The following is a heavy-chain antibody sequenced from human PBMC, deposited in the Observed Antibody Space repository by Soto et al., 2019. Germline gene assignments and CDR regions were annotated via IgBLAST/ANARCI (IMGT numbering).Heavy chain of an antibody. CDR2: NNHSGST. D-gene: IGHD2-15*01. J-gene: IGHJ5*02. Sequence: SETLSLTCAVYGGSFSGYYWSWIRQPPGKGLEWNGENNHSGSTNYNPSLKSRVTISVDTSKNQFSLKLSSVTAADTAVYYCARGRDIVVVVAETGYNWFDPWGQGTLVTVSS. V-gene: IGHV4-34*01. CDR3: ARGRDIVVVVAETGYNWFDP. CDR1: GGSFSGYY.